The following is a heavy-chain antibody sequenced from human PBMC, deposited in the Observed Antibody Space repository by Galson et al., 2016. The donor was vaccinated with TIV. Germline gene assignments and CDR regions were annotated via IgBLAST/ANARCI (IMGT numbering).Heavy chain of an antibody. CDR1: GFTFSSSA. CDR3: AKEATKWLQLYYIDY. Sequence: SLRLSCAASGFTFSSSAMIWVRHAPGKGLEWVSSIASSGAAYFSDSVDCRFAISRDNSKNTVVLQMNSLRADDTAVYYCAKEATKWLQLYYIDYWGQGTLVTVSS. J-gene: IGHJ4*02. CDR2: IASSGAA. V-gene: IGHV3-23*01. D-gene: IGHD5-24*01.